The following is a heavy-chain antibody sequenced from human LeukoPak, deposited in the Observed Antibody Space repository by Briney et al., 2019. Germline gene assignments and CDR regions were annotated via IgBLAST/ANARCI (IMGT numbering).Heavy chain of an antibody. D-gene: IGHD3-22*01. Sequence: ASVKVSCKASGYTFTSYDINWVRQATGQGLEWMGWMNPNSGNTGYAQKFQGRVTMTRDTSISTAYMELSRLRSDDTAVYYCASHYYYDSSGLDYWGQGTLVIVSS. CDR1: GYTFTSYD. J-gene: IGHJ4*02. V-gene: IGHV1-8*01. CDR2: MNPNSGNT. CDR3: ASHYYYDSSGLDY.